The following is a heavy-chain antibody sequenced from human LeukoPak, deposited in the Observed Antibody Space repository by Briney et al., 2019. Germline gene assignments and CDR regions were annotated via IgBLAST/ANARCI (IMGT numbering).Heavy chain of an antibody. Sequence: SSETLSLTCAVYGGSFSGYYWSWIRQPPGKGLEWIGEINHSGSTYYNPSLKSRVTISVDTSKNQFSLKLSSVTAADTAVYYCARDRGEFGTFFGYWGQGTLVTVSS. CDR3: ARDRGEFGTFFGY. V-gene: IGHV4-34*01. J-gene: IGHJ4*02. D-gene: IGHD3-16*01. CDR2: INHSGST. CDR1: GGSFSGYY.